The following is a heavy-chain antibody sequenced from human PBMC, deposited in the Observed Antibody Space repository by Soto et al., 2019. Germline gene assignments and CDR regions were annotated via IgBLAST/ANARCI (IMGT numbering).Heavy chain of an antibody. D-gene: IGHD6-13*01. CDR3: ASWEQPVSFAY. Sequence: QVQLVESGGGVVQPGKSLRLSCAASGFTFSSYTMHWVRQAPGKGLEWVTVISYDGSHKYYADSVKGRFTISRDISKNALFLQMNSPRAEATAVCYCASWEQPVSFAYWGEGTLVTVSS. CDR1: GFTFSSYT. V-gene: IGHV3-30*04. CDR2: ISYDGSHK. J-gene: IGHJ4*02.